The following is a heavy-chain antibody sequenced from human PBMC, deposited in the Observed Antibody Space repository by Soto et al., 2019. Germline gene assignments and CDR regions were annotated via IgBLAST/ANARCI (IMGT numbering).Heavy chain of an antibody. CDR3: GRYGSGGIMDS. Sequence: QVQLVQTGAEVKKPGASVKVSCKTSGYTFTGYGINWVRQAPGHGLERMGWISVFNGNTKYGQNIPNRVIMNTDTSTSTDYIELRSLRTDVTALYFCGRYGSGGIMDSWGQGTMLIVSS. J-gene: IGHJ4*02. CDR1: GYTFTGYG. CDR2: ISVFNGNT. V-gene: IGHV1-18*01. D-gene: IGHD3-16*01.